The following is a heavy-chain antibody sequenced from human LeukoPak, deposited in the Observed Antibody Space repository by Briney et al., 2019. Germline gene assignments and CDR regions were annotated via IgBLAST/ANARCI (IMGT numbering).Heavy chain of an antibody. CDR3: ARDGVVGATFDY. D-gene: IGHD1-26*01. J-gene: IGHJ4*02. CDR1: GGTFSSYA. CDR2: IIPIFGTA. Sequence: SVKVSCKASGGTFSSYAISWVRQAPGQGLEWMGGIIPIFGTANYAQKFQGRVTITADESTSTAYMELSSLRSEDTAVYYCARDGVVGATFDYWGQGTLVTVSS. V-gene: IGHV1-69*13.